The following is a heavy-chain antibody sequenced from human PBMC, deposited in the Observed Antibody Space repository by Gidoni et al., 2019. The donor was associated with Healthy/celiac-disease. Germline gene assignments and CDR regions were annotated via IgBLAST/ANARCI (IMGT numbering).Heavy chain of an antibody. D-gene: IGHD3-3*01. Sequence: EVQLVESGGGLVQPGGSLCLSCAASGFTFSSYWMHWVRQAPGQGLVWVSRINRDGSSTSYADSVKGRFTISRDNAKNTLYLQMNSLRAEDTAVDYCARDLNYDFWSGLGSYGMDVWGQGTTVTVSS. J-gene: IGHJ6*02. CDR3: ARDLNYDFWSGLGSYGMDV. V-gene: IGHV3-74*01. CDR1: GFTFSSYW. CDR2: INRDGSST.